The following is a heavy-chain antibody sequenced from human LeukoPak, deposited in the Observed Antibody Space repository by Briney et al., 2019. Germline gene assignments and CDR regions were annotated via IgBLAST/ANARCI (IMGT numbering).Heavy chain of an antibody. CDR2: FYYSGST. Sequence: SETLSLTCVVSGGSISSTNWWSWVRQPPGKGLEWIANFYYSGSTYYNPSLKSRVTISVDTSKNQFSLKLNSLTAADTAVYYCARLPGGRDDPFDIWGQGTMVTVSS. CDR3: ARLPGGRDDPFDI. CDR1: GGSISSTNW. J-gene: IGHJ3*02. D-gene: IGHD4-23*01. V-gene: IGHV4-4*02.